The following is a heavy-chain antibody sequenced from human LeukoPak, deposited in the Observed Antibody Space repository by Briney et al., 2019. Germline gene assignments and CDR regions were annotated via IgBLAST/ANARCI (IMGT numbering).Heavy chain of an antibody. CDR1: GFTFSSYG. J-gene: IGHJ4*02. Sequence: GGSLRLSCAASGFTFSSYGMHWVRQAPGKGLEWVAVISYDGSNKYYADSVKGRFTISRDNSKNTLYLQMNSLRAEDTAVYYCAEDSSGYYYVLDYWGQGTLVTVSS. CDR2: ISYDGSNK. CDR3: AEDSSGYYYVLDY. D-gene: IGHD3-22*01. V-gene: IGHV3-30*18.